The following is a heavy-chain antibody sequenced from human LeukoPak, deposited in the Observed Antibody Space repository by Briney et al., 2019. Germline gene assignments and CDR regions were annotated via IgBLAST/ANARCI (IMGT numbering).Heavy chain of an antibody. CDR2: INPNSGGT. CDR3: ARQAGLELMGDWFDP. CDR1: GYIFTSFY. Sequence: GASVKVSCKASGYIFTSFYMHWVRQAPGQGLEWMGRINPNSGGTNYAQKFQGRVTMTRDTSISTAYMELSRLRSDDTAVYYCARQAGLELMGDWFDPWGQGTLVTVSS. J-gene: IGHJ5*02. D-gene: IGHD1-7*01. V-gene: IGHV1-2*06.